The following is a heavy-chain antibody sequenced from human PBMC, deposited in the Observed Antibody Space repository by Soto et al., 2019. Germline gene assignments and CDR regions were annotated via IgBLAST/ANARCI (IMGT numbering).Heavy chain of an antibody. Sequence: PSETLSLTCSVSGGSINSGGYFWSWIRQHPGKGLECIGYIYHSGITYYNPSLKSRVTISVDTSKNEFSLQLRSVTAADTAVYFCESFHTTSPGWFDPWGQGTLVTVSS. J-gene: IGHJ5*02. CDR1: GGSINSGGYF. CDR3: ESFHTTSPGWFDP. CDR2: IYHSGIT. D-gene: IGHD2-2*01. V-gene: IGHV4-31*03.